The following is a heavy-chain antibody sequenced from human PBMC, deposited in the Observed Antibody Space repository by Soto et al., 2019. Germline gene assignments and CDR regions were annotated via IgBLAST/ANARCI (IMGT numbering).Heavy chain of an antibody. J-gene: IGHJ3*02. CDR3: AVLPAILLAFDS. D-gene: IGHD1-26*01. V-gene: IGHV3-53*01. CDR1: GFTVSSNY. CDR2: IYIGVST. Sequence: WGSPRLSCAASGFTVSSNYMSWVRQAPGKGLEWVSVIYIGVSTYYADSVKGRFTISRDNSKNTLYLKMNSLRAEDTAVYYCAVLPAILLAFDSWGQGTMVPVSS.